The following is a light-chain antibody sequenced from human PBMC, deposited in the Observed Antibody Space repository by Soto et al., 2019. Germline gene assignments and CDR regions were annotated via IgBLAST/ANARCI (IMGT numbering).Light chain of an antibody. CDR3: QQYNTYRT. CDR2: QAS. V-gene: IGKV1-5*03. J-gene: IGKJ1*01. Sequence: DIQMTQSPSTLSATVGDRVTITCRASQSVSNSLAWYQQRPGIAPKLLIYQASSLETGVPSRFSGSGSGTEFTLTISSLQPDDFATYYCQQYNTYRTFGQGTKVDIK. CDR1: QSVSNS.